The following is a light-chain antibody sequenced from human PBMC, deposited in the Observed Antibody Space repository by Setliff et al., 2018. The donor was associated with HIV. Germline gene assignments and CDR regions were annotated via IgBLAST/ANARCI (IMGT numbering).Light chain of an antibody. J-gene: IGLJ1*01. Sequence: QSALAQPASVSGSPGQSMTISCTGTNSDIGTYNYVSWYQQHPGKAPKLMIYDVSNRPSGISNRFSGSKSCNAASLSISGLQAEDEADYFCSSYSSSTTPYVFGTGTKVTVL. V-gene: IGLV2-14*03. CDR3: SSYSSSTTPYV. CDR1: NSDIGTYNY. CDR2: DVS.